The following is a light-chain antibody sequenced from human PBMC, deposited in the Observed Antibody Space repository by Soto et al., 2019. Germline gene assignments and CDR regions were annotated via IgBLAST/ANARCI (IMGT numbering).Light chain of an antibody. CDR3: QESYSPLWGT. CDR2: AAS. CDR1: QSISSY. V-gene: IGKV1-39*01. J-gene: IGKJ1*01. Sequence: DNPLTQSPSSLSTPVGDRVTIHCRASQSISSYLNWYQQKPGKAPKLLIYAASSLQSRVPLRFSGSGSGTDFTLTISSLEPEDFAIYYCQESYSPLWGTCGQGTKVDIK.